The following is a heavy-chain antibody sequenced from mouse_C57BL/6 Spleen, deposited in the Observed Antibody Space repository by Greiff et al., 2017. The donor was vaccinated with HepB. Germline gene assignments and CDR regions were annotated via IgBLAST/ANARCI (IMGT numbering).Heavy chain of an antibody. CDR1: GFSFNTYA. D-gene: IGHD4-1*01. CDR3: VRHANWDGAMDY. J-gene: IGHJ4*01. V-gene: IGHV10-1*01. Sequence: EVKLMESGGGLVQPKGSLKLSCAASGFSFNTYAMNWVRQAPGKGLEWVARIRSKSNNYATYYADSVKDRFTISRDDSESMLYLQMNNLKTEDTAMYYCVRHANWDGAMDYWGQGTSVTVSS. CDR2: IRSKSNNYAT.